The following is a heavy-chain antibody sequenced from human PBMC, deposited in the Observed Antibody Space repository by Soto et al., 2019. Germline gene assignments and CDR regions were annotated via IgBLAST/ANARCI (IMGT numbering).Heavy chain of an antibody. D-gene: IGHD5-12*01. CDR2: IYYSGST. CDR3: ARDRGGALEVATIYYFDY. CDR1: GGSISSSRYY. J-gene: IGHJ4*02. Sequence: SSETMSLTCTVSGGSISSSRYYWGWIRQPPGKGLEWIGSIYYSGSTYYNPSLKSRVTISVDTSKNQFSLKLSSVTAADTAVYYCARDRGGALEVATIYYFDYWGQGTLVTVSS. V-gene: IGHV4-39*02.